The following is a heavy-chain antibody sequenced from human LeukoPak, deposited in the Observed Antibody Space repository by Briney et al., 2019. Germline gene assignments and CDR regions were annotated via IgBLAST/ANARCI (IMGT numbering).Heavy chain of an antibody. J-gene: IGHJ4*02. D-gene: IGHD6-19*01. V-gene: IGHV4-59*01. CDR3: ARDTGIAVAGRGHFDY. Sequence: PSETLSLTCTVSGGSISSYYWSWIRQPPGKGLEWIGYIYYSGSTNYNPSLKSRVTISVDTSKNQFSLKLSSVTAADTAVYYCARDTGIAVAGRGHFDYWGQGPLVTVSS. CDR2: IYYSGST. CDR1: GGSISSYY.